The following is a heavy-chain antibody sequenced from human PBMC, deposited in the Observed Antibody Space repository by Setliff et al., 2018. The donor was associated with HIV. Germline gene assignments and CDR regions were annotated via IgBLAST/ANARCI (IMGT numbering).Heavy chain of an antibody. Sequence: ALETLSLTCTVSGGSISSNHWSWMRQPPGKGLEWIGHIYYSGSTNYNPSLKSRVTISVDTSRNQFSLNLSSVTAADTAVYYCARFPLLHKNAFDIWGQGTMVTVSS. V-gene: IGHV4-59*01. D-gene: IGHD2-15*01. J-gene: IGHJ3*02. CDR3: ARFPLLHKNAFDI. CDR2: IYYSGST. CDR1: GGSISSNH.